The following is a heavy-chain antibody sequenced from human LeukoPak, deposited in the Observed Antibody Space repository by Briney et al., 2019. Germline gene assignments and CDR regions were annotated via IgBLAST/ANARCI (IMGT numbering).Heavy chain of an antibody. D-gene: IGHD3-9*01. CDR2: ISSSSSTI. CDR1: GFTFSSYS. Sequence: PGGSLRLSCAASGFTFSSYSVNWVRQAPGKGLEWVSYISSSSSTIYYADSVKVRFTISRDNAKNSLYLQMNSLRAEDTAVYYCARALRYFDWLSTSPEYNWFDPWGQGTLVTVSS. J-gene: IGHJ5*02. V-gene: IGHV3-48*01. CDR3: ARALRYFDWLSTSPEYNWFDP.